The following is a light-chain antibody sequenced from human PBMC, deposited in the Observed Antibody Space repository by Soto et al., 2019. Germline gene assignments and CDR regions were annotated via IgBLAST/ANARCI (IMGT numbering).Light chain of an antibody. J-gene: IGLJ3*02. CDR3: CSYAGSYTWV. CDR1: SSDVGGYNH. Sequence: QSALTQPRSVSGSPGQSVTISCTGTSSDVGGYNHVSWYQHHPGKAPKLMISDVSKRPSGVPDRFSASKSGNTASLTISGLQAEDEADYYCCSYAGSYTWVFGGGTQLTVL. V-gene: IGLV2-11*01. CDR2: DVS.